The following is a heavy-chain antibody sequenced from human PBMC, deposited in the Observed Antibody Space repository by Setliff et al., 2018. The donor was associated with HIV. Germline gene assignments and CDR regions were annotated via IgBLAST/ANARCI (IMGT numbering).Heavy chain of an antibody. CDR1: GGSFSGYL. Sequence: ASETLSLTCAVYGGSFSGYLWSWIRQVPGEGPQWIGEISQSGSTNNNPALKSRVSISVDASKNQFSMNLTSMTVADTSMYHCARSHIAKLLDYWGQGTLATVSS. CDR2: ISQSGST. CDR3: ARSHIAKLLDY. D-gene: IGHD1-1*01. V-gene: IGHV4-34*01. J-gene: IGHJ4*02.